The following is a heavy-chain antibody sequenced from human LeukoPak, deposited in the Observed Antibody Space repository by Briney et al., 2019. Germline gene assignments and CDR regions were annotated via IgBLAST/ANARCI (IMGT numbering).Heavy chain of an antibody. Sequence: PSETLSLTCAVYGGSFSGYYWSWVRQPPGKGLEWIGEINHSGSTNYNPSLKSRVTISVDTSKNQFSLKLSSVTAADTAVYYCARGQGNVLRFLEWLIHWFDPWGQGALVTVSS. D-gene: IGHD3-3*01. CDR1: GGSFSGYY. J-gene: IGHJ5*02. V-gene: IGHV4-34*01. CDR3: ARGQGNVLRFLEWLIHWFDP. CDR2: INHSGST.